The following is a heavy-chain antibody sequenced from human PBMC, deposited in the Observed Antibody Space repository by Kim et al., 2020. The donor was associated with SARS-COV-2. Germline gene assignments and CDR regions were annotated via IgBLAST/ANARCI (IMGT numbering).Heavy chain of an antibody. V-gene: IGHV4-34*01. CDR3: ARGVYMDV. Sequence: SETLSLTCAVYGGSFSGYYWSWIRQPPGKGLEWIGEINHSGSTNYNPSFKSRVTISVDTSKNQFSLKLSSVTAADTAVYYCARGVYMDVWGKGTTVTVSS. CDR2: INHSGST. J-gene: IGHJ6*03. CDR1: GGSFSGYY.